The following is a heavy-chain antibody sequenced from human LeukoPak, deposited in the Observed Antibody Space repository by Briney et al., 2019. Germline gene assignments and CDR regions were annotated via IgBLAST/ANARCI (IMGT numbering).Heavy chain of an antibody. CDR1: GFTFSSYA. CDR2: ISGSGGST. Sequence: PGGSLRLSCAASGFTFSSYAMSWVRQAPGKGLEWVSAISGSGGSTYYADFVKGRFTISRDNSENTLYLQMNSLRAEDTAVYYCAKGHGAGKLSALDYWGQGTLVTVSS. D-gene: IGHD3-16*02. CDR3: AKGHGAGKLSALDY. J-gene: IGHJ4*02. V-gene: IGHV3-23*01.